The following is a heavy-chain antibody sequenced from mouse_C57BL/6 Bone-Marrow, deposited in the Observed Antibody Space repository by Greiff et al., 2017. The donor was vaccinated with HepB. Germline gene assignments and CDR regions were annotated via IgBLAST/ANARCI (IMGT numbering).Heavy chain of an antibody. D-gene: IGHD2-12*01. J-gene: IGHJ2*01. CDR2: IYPRSGNT. Sequence: VQLQESGAELARPGASVKLSCKASGYTFTSYGISWVKQRTGQGLEWIGEIYPRSGNTYYNEKFKGKATLTADKSSSTAYMELRSLTSEDSAVYFCARPKRRGYWGQGTTLTVSS. CDR1: GYTFTSYG. V-gene: IGHV1-81*01. CDR3: ARPKRRGY.